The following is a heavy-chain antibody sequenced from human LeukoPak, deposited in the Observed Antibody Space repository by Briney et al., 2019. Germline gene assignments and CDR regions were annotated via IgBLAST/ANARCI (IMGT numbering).Heavy chain of an antibody. D-gene: IGHD3-22*01. V-gene: IGHV3-48*01. Sequence: PGGSLRLSCAASGFTFSSYNMNWVRQAPGKGLEWVSYISSSSSTIYYADSVKGRFTISRDNAKNSLYLQMNSLRAEDTAVYYCARAGFTFSDYFDSFFDYWGQGTLVTVSS. J-gene: IGHJ4*02. CDR1: GFTFSSYN. CDR3: ARAGFTFSDYFDSFFDY. CDR2: ISSSSSTI.